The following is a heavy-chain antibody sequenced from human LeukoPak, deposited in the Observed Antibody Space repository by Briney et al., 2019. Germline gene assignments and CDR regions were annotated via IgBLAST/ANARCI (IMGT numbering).Heavy chain of an antibody. J-gene: IGHJ4*02. Sequence: SETLSLTCTVSGDSISSGNYYWTWIRQPPGKGLEWIGYIYYSGSTFYNPSLKSRVTISVDTSKNQFSLKLSSVTAADTAVYYCARDIGAAAPLFDYWGQGTLVTVSS. D-gene: IGHD6-13*01. CDR2: IYYSGST. V-gene: IGHV4-30-4*02. CDR3: ARDIGAAAPLFDY. CDR1: GDSISSGNYY.